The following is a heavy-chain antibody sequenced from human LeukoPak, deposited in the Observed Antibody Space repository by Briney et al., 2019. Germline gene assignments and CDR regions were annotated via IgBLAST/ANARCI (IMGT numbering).Heavy chain of an antibody. Sequence: SVKVSCKASGGTFSSYAISWVRQAPGQGLEWMGGIIPIFGTANYAQKFQGRVTITADESTSTAYMELSSLRSEDTAVYYCAREWDILTGYFPSYAFDIWGQGTMVTVSS. V-gene: IGHV1-69*13. CDR1: GGTFSSYA. CDR2: IIPIFGTA. J-gene: IGHJ3*02. CDR3: AREWDILTGYFPSYAFDI. D-gene: IGHD3-9*01.